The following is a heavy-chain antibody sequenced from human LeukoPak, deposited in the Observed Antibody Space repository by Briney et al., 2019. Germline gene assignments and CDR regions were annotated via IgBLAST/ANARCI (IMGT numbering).Heavy chain of an antibody. D-gene: IGHD3-22*01. CDR3: AKAGLGVVITTPFDY. CDR2: ISWNSGSI. CDR1: GFTFNSYS. Sequence: GGSLRLSCAASGFTFNSYSMNWVRQASGKGLEWVSGISWNSGSIGYADSVKGRFTISRDNAKNSLYLQMNSLRAEDTALYYCAKAGLGVVITTPFDYWGQGTLVTVSS. V-gene: IGHV3-9*01. J-gene: IGHJ4*02.